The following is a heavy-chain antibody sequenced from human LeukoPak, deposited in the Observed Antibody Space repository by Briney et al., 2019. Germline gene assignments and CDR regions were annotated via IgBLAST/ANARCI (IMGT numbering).Heavy chain of an antibody. D-gene: IGHD4-17*01. CDR2: IYDSGST. Sequence: SETLSLTCTVSGGSIRSSYYYWGWIRQPPGKGLEWIGSIYDSGSTYYNPSLKSRVTISVDTSKNQFSLKLNSVTAADTAVYYCASSSYGDYPYWGQGTLVTVSS. V-gene: IGHV4-39*01. CDR3: ASSSYGDYPY. J-gene: IGHJ4*02. CDR1: GGSIRSSYYY.